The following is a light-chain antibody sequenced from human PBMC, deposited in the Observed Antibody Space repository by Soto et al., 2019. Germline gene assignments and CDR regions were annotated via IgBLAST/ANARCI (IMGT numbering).Light chain of an antibody. CDR2: GAS. V-gene: IGKV3-15*01. Sequence: EIVMTQSPATLSVSPGERATLSCRASQSVSSNLAWYQQKPGQAPRLLIYGASTRATDIPARFSGSGSGTEVTLTISSLKSEDFAIYYCQQYDNWPWTFGPGTKVEIK. J-gene: IGKJ1*01. CDR3: QQYDNWPWT. CDR1: QSVSSN.